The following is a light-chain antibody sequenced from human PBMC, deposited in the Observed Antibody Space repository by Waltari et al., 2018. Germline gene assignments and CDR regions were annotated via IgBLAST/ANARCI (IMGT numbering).Light chain of an antibody. CDR1: SSDVAGYNY. CDR3: SSYTSSSTLYV. Sequence: QSALTQPASVSGSPGQSITISSPGTSSDVAGYNYVPWYQQHPGKAPKLMIYDASNRPSGVSNRFSGSKSGNTASLTISGLQAEDEADYYCSSYTSSSTLYVFGTGTKVTVL. J-gene: IGLJ1*01. CDR2: DAS. V-gene: IGLV2-14*03.